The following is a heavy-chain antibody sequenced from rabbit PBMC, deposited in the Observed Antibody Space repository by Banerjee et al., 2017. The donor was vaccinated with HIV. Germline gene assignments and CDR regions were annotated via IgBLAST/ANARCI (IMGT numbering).Heavy chain of an antibody. D-gene: IGHD6-1*01. CDR1: GFDFSSNA. CDR2: IDAGNVGST. Sequence: QSLEESGGDLVKPGGTLTLTCRASGFDFSSNAMCWVRQAPGKGLEWIGCIDAGNVGSTWYANWAKGRFTITKTSSTTVTLQMTSLTAADMATYFCARADALGYGLDLWGPGTLVTVS. J-gene: IGHJ4*01. CDR3: ARADALGYGLDL. V-gene: IGHV1S40*01.